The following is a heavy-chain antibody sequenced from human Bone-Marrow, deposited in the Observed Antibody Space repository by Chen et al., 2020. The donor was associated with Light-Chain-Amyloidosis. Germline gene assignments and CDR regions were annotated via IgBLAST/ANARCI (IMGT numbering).Heavy chain of an antibody. CDR3: ASRRDGYNFDY. Sequence: DVQLEQSAQEVKKPGESLKISCQGTGYTFPNYWIGWVRQMPGKGLEWMGVIYPDDSDARYSPSFEGQVTISADKSITTAYRQWRSLKASDTAMYYCASRRDGYNFDYWGQGTLVTVSS. D-gene: IGHD5-12*01. V-gene: IGHV5-51*01. CDR1: GYTFPNYW. J-gene: IGHJ4*02. CDR2: IYPDDSDA.